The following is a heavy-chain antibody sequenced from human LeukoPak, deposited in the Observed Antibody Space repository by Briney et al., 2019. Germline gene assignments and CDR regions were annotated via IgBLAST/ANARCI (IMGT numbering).Heavy chain of an antibody. V-gene: IGHV3-23*01. CDR3: ANEYSKGDV. CDR2: ISGSGGNT. J-gene: IGHJ3*01. Sequence: GGSLRLSCAASGFTFSNYGMHWVRQAPGKGLEWVSAISGSGGNTYYADSVKGRFTISRDNSKNTLYLQMNSLRAEDAAVYYCANEYSKGDVWGQGTVVTVSS. D-gene: IGHD4-11*01. CDR1: GFTFSNYG.